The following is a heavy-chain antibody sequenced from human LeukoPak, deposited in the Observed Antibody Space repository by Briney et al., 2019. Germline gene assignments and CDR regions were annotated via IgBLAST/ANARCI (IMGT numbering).Heavy chain of an antibody. Sequence: GGSLRLSCAASGFTFSSYWVGWVRQAPGKGLEWVSYISSSGSTIYYADSVKGRFTISRDNAKNSLYLQMNSLRAEDTAVYYCAELGITMIGGVWGKGTTVTISS. V-gene: IGHV3-48*04. D-gene: IGHD3-10*02. CDR1: GFTFSSYW. CDR2: ISSSGSTI. J-gene: IGHJ6*04. CDR3: AELGITMIGGV.